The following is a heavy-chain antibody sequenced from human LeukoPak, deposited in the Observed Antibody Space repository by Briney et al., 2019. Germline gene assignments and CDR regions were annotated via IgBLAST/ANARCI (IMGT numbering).Heavy chain of an antibody. CDR2: ISGSGGRT. D-gene: IGHD6-13*01. J-gene: IGHJ4*02. Sequence: GGSLRLSCAASGFTFSSYAMSWVRQAPGKGLEWVSAISGSGGRTYYADSVKGRFTISRDNSENTLYLQMNSLRAEDTAVYYCAKTGGRGNSEDWGQGTLVTVSP. V-gene: IGHV3-23*01. CDR1: GFTFSSYA. CDR3: AKTGGRGNSED.